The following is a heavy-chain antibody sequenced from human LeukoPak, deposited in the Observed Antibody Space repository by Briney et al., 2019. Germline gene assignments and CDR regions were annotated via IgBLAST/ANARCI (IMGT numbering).Heavy chain of an antibody. CDR1: GFSFSSYA. J-gene: IGHJ4*02. CDR3: AKWPEGAMDYFDY. Sequence: GGSLRLSCAASGFSFSSYAMTWARQAPVKGLEWVSAISGDGTRTYYADSVKGRFTLSRDNSKNTLYLEMSSLRVEDTAIYYCAKWPEGAMDYFDYWGQGTLVTVSS. D-gene: IGHD3-16*01. CDR2: ISGDGTRT. V-gene: IGHV3-23*01.